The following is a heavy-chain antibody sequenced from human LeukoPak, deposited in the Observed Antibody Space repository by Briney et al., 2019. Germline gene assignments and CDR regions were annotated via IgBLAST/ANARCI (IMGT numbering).Heavy chain of an antibody. D-gene: IGHD3-3*01. V-gene: IGHV4-59*01. CDR3: ARGVPEYYDFWSGYFYYFDY. CDR1: GGSISSYY. J-gene: IGHJ4*02. CDR2: IYYSGST. Sequence: KSPETLSLTRTVSGGSISSYYWSWIRHPPGKGLEWSGHIYYSGSTNYNPSLKRRVTISLDTSKKHTSLKLTSVTAADTAVYYCARGVPEYYDFWSGYFYYFDYWGQGTLVTVSS.